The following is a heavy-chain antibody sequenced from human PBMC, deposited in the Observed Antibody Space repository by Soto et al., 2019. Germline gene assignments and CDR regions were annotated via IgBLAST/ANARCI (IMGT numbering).Heavy chain of an antibody. D-gene: IGHD1-26*01. J-gene: IGHJ4*02. CDR1: GSGFTTYY. CDR2: INPNGGAT. CDR3: ARGISGTYTALDL. V-gene: IGHV1-46*01. Sequence: ASVNVSFKSSGSGFTTYYLHWVRQAPGQGLEWLGMINPNGGATAYAQNFQGRVSMTTDMSTSTVFMDLSSLRFDDTAVYYCARGISGTYTALDLWGQGALVTVSS.